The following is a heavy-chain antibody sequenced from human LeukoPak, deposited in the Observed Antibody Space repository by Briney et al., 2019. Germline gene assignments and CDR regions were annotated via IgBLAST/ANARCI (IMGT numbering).Heavy chain of an antibody. D-gene: IGHD4-17*01. CDR2: FDYNGRT. J-gene: IGHJ2*01. Sequence: SETLSLTCTVSGGSMISADTYWTCLRQCPGKGLEWIGYFDYNGRTYYNPSLKSRVTISGNTSKNQFSLKLNSVTAADTAVYYCTRDPTVTSGGDWYFDLWGRGTLVTVSS. V-gene: IGHV4-30-4*01. CDR1: GGSMISADTY. CDR3: TRDPTVTSGGDWYFDL.